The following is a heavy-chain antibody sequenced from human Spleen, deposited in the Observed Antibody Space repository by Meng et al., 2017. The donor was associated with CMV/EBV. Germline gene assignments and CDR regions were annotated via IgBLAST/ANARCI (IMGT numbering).Heavy chain of an antibody. V-gene: IGHV6-1*01. J-gene: IGHJ5*02. CDR2: TYYRSKWFN. Sequence: CAISGDSILSNSAAWNWIRQSPSRGLEWLGRTYYRSKWFNDYAVSAKSRITISPDASKNQFSLQLNSVTPEDTAVYYCARESTGLSPWGQGTLVTVSS. D-gene: IGHD1-1*01. CDR3: ARESTGLSP. CDR1: GDSILSNSAA.